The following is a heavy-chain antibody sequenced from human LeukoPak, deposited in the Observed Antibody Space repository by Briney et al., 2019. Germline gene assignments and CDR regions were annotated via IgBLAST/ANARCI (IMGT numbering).Heavy chain of an antibody. Sequence: GGSLRLSCAASGVTFSSYDMNWVRQAPGKGLEWVSYISGSGTTIYYADSVKGRFTISRDYSKNSLYLQMNSLRAKDTAVYYCARDLVSGAYTFDIWGQGTMVTVSS. CDR2: ISGSGTTI. CDR3: ARDLVSGAYTFDI. CDR1: GVTFSSYD. D-gene: IGHD3-16*01. J-gene: IGHJ3*02. V-gene: IGHV3-48*03.